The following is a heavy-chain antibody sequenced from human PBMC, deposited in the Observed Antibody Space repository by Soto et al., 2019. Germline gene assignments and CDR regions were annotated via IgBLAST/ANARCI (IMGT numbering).Heavy chain of an antibody. CDR3: ARDETGMDV. CDR1: GGTFSSYT. J-gene: IGHJ6*02. Sequence: QVQLVQSGAEVKKPGSSVKVSCKASGGTFSSYTISWVRQAPGQGLEWMGRIIPILGIANYAQKFQGRVTITADKSTSTAYIELNSLRSEGTAVYYCARDETGMDVWGQGTTVTVSS. CDR2: IIPILGIA. V-gene: IGHV1-69*08.